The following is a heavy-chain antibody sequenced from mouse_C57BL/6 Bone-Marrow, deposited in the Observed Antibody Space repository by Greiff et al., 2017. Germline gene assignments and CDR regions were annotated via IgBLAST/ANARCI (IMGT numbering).Heavy chain of an antibody. CDR3: VRLVDDFDY. V-gene: IGHV1-58*01. CDR1: GYTFTSYG. J-gene: IGHJ2*02. Sequence: DVQLQEPGAELVRPGSSVKMSCKASGYTFTSYGINWVKQRPGQGLEWIGYIYIGNGCTEYNEKFKGKATLTSDTSYSTAYMPLSSLTSEDSAIYFCVRLVDDFDYWGQGTSLTVSS. D-gene: IGHD1-1*01. CDR2: IYIGNGCT.